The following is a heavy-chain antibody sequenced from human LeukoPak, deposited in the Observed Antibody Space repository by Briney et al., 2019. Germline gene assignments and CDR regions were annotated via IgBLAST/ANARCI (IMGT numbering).Heavy chain of an antibody. CDR1: GGSISSGSYY. D-gene: IGHD3-10*01. CDR3: ARDLWGSGGEFL. V-gene: IGHV4-61*02. CDR2: IYTSGST. Sequence: SETLSLTCTVSGGSISSGSYYWSWIRQPAGKGLEWIGRIYTSGSTNYNPSLKSRVTISVDTSKNQFSLKLSSVTAADTAVYYCARDLWGSGGEFLWGQGTLVTVSS. J-gene: IGHJ4*02.